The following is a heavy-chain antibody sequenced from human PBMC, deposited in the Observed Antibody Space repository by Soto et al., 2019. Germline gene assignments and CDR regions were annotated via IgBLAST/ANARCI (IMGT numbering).Heavy chain of an antibody. CDR3: ARDRVLMVSDRFDP. CDR2: ISSSGSTI. Sequence: GGSLRLSCAASGFTFSDYYMSWIRQAPGKGLEWVSYISSSGSTIYYADSVKGRFTISRDNAKNSLYLQMNSLRAEDTAVYYCARDRVLMVSDRFDPWGQGTLVAVSS. CDR1: GFTFSDYY. D-gene: IGHD2-8*01. J-gene: IGHJ5*02. V-gene: IGHV3-11*01.